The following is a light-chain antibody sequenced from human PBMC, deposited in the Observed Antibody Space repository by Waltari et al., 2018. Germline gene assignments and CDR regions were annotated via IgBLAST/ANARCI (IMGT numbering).Light chain of an antibody. CDR1: QSVLYSSNNKNY. J-gene: IGKJ1*01. V-gene: IGKV4-1*01. CDR3: QQYYSIPPT. CDR2: WAS. Sequence: DIVMTQSPDSLAVSLGERATINCKSSQSVLYSSNNKNYLAWYQQKPGQPPKRLIYWASTRESGVPDRFSGSGSATDFTLTISSLQAEDVAVYYCQQYYSIPPTFGQGTKVEIK.